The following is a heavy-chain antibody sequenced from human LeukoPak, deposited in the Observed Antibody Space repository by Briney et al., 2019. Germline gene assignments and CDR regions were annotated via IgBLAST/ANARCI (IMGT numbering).Heavy chain of an antibody. D-gene: IGHD3-10*01. CDR1: GGTFSSYA. CDR2: IIPIFGTA. Sequence: SVKVSCKASGGTFSSYAISWVRQAPGQGLEWKGRIIPIFGTANYAQKFQGRVTITTDESTSTAYMELSSLRSEDTAVYYCARDGGLWFGGDYYYYMDVWGKGTTVTVSS. J-gene: IGHJ6*03. V-gene: IGHV1-69*05. CDR3: ARDGGLWFGGDYYYYMDV.